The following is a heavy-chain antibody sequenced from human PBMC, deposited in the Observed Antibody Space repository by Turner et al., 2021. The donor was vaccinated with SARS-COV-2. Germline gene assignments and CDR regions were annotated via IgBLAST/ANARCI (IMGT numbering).Heavy chain of an antibody. CDR2: INPRGVIT. Sequence: QVQPVQSGAEVKKPGASVKVSCKASGYTFTSYYMHWVRQAPGQGLEWMGIINPRGVITSYAKKIQGRVTMTRDTSTSTVYMELSRQRSEDTAVYCCARNGGGFDYWGQGTLVTVSS. J-gene: IGHJ4*02. D-gene: IGHD2-8*01. V-gene: IGHV1-46*01. CDR3: ARNGGGFDY. CDR1: GYTFTSYY.